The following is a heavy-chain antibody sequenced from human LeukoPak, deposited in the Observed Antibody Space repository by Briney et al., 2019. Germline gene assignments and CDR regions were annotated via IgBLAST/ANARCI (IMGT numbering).Heavy chain of an antibody. CDR2: IGTSGSPT. Sequence: GGSLRLSCAASGFTFSDYYMSWLRQAPGRGLEWVSYIGTSGSPTFYAESVKGRFTISRDNTKNSLYLQMNSLRAEDTAMYYCARALHARDYWGQGTLVTVSS. J-gene: IGHJ4*02. CDR1: GFTFSDYY. V-gene: IGHV3-11*04. CDR3: ARALHARDY.